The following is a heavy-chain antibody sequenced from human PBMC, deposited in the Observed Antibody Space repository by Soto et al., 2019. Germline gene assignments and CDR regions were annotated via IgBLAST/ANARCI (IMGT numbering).Heavy chain of an antibody. CDR3: AKAGPTFLNWFGP. CDR2: ISNSGHSA. J-gene: IGHJ5*02. D-gene: IGHD1-7*01. V-gene: IGHV3-23*01. CDR1: GFTFSSYA. Sequence: GGSLRLSCAASGFTFSSYAMNWVRQAPGKGLEWISVISNSGHSAYYADSVKGRFTISRDNSKNTLYLQIKSLRAEDTAAYYCAKAGPTFLNWFGPWGQGTLVTVS.